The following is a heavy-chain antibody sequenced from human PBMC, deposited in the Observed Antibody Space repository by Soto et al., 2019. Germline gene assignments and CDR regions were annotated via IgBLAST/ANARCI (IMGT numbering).Heavy chain of an antibody. V-gene: IGHV1-18*01. CDR2: INAYNGNT. CDR1: GYTFCTHG. J-gene: IGHJ4*02. Sequence: APVKVSCKASGYTFCTHGITWVPQVPGQGLEWMGWINAYNGNTDYAQKFQDRVTMTTDTSTSTAYMELRSLGSDDTAVYYCAREKNWYPPDYWGQGTLVTVSS. CDR3: AREKNWYPPDY. D-gene: IGHD6-13*01.